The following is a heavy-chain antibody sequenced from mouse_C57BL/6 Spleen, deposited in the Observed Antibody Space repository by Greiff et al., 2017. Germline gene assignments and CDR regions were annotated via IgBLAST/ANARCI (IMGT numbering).Heavy chain of an antibody. CDR3: ARKGHDYGSSYDAMDY. J-gene: IGHJ4*01. Sequence: DVQLVESGPGLVKPSQSLSLTCSVTGYSITSGYYWNWIRQFPGNKLEWMGYISYDGSNNYNPSLKNRISLTRDTSKKQFFLKLNSVTTEDTATYYCARKGHDYGSSYDAMDYWGQGTSVTVSS. V-gene: IGHV3-6*01. CDR1: GYSITSGYY. D-gene: IGHD1-1*01. CDR2: ISYDGSN.